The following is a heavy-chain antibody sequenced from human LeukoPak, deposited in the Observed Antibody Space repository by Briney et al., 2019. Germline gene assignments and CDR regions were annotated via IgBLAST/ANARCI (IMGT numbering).Heavy chain of an antibody. J-gene: IGHJ6*03. V-gene: IGHV1-69*01. CDR2: IIPIFGTA. Sequence: SVKVSCKASGGTFSSYAISWVRQALGQGLEWMGGIIPIFGTANYAQKFQGRVTITADESTSTAYMELSSLRSEDTAVYYCARGLAARRLYYYYMDVWGKGTTVTVSS. D-gene: IGHD6-6*01. CDR1: GGTFSSYA. CDR3: ARGLAARRLYYYYMDV.